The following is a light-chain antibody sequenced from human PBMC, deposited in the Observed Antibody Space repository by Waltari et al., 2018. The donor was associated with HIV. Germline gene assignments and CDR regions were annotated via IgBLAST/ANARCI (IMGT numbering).Light chain of an antibody. CDR1: SSDVGGYKF. Sequence: QSALTQPPSASGSPGQSVTISCTGTSSDVGGYKFVSWYQQRPGKAPRLLIYEISQRPSGVPDRFAGSKSGNTASLTVSGLQAEDEADYFCSAYSGTINFVIFGGGTKLTVL. J-gene: IGLJ2*01. CDR2: EIS. V-gene: IGLV2-8*01. CDR3: SAYSGTINFVI.